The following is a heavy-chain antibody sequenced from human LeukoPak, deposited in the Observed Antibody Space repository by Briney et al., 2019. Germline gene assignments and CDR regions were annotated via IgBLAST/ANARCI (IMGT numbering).Heavy chain of an antibody. CDR1: GFTFRSYS. J-gene: IGHJ3*02. Sequence: GGSLRLSCAASGFTFRSYSMNWVRQAPGKGLEWVSSINSDSKYIYYADSVQGRFTISRDNAKNSLYLQMNSLRAEDTAVYYCAVAYYYGSGDAFDIWGQGTKVTVSS. CDR3: AVAYYYGSGDAFDI. CDR2: INSDSKYI. V-gene: IGHV3-21*01. D-gene: IGHD3-10*01.